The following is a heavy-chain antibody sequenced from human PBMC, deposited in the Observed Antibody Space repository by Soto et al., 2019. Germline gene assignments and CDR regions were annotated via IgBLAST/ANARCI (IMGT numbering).Heavy chain of an antibody. CDR1: GYTFTGYY. D-gene: IGHD3-10*01. V-gene: IGHV1-2*04. CDR3: ARGPLRFYYGSGSYPSYYYYYMDV. Sequence: ASVKVSCKASGYTFTGYYMHWVRQAPGQGLEWMGWINPNSGGTNYAQKFQGWVTMTRDTSISTAYMELSRLRSDDTAVYYCARGPLRFYYGSGSYPSYYYYYMDVWGKGTTVTVSS. CDR2: INPNSGGT. J-gene: IGHJ6*03.